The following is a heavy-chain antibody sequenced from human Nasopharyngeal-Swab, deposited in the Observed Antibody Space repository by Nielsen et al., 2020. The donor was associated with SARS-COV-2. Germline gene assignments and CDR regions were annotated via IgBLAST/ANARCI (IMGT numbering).Heavy chain of an antibody. V-gene: IGHV3-30*18. CDR3: AKAMTLRWLDVFDI. CDR2: ISYDGSYQ. D-gene: IGHD3-22*01. Sequence: GESLKISCAASRFTFSNYGMHWVRQAPGRGLEWVAVISYDGSYQYYGDSVKGRFAISRDNSKNTLYLQMNSLRAEDTAVYYCAKAMTLRWLDVFDIWGQGTMVTVSS. J-gene: IGHJ3*02. CDR1: RFTFSNYG.